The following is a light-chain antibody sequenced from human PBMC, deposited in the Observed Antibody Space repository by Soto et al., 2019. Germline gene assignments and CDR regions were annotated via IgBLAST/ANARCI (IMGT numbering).Light chain of an antibody. J-gene: IGLJ2*01. CDR1: SSDVGSYNL. V-gene: IGLV2-23*01. CDR3: CSYAGSSTLGV. CDR2: EGS. Sequence: QSALTQPASVSGSPGQSITCSCTGTSSDVGSYNLVSWYQQHPGKAPKLMIYEGSKRPSGVSNRFSGSKSGNTASLTISGLQAEDEADYYCCSYAGSSTLGVFGGVTKLTVL.